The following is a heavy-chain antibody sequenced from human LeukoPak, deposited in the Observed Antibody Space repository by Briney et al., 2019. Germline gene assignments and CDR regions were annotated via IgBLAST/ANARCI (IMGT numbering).Heavy chain of an antibody. CDR2: ITGAGGGT. CDR3: AKETSSGNFVTIDC. Sequence: GGSLRLSCAASGFTFSSYVMGWVRQAPGKGLEWVSAITGAGGGTNYADSVEGRFTISRDNSKNTLYLQMNSLRAEDTAVYYCAKETSSGNFVTIDCWGQGTLVTVSS. CDR1: GFTFSSYV. J-gene: IGHJ4*02. D-gene: IGHD1-26*01. V-gene: IGHV3-23*01.